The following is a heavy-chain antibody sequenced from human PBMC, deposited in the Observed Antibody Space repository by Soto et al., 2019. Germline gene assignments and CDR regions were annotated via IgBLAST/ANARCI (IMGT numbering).Heavy chain of an antibody. Sequence: GGSLRLSCAASGFTFSSYDMHWVRQATGKGLEWVSAIGTAGDTYYPGSVKGRFTISRENAKNSLYLQMNSLRAGDTAVYYCARAIRPTTIFGVVSYYMDVWGKGTTVTVSS. CDR2: IGTAGDT. V-gene: IGHV3-13*01. CDR1: GFTFSSYD. J-gene: IGHJ6*03. D-gene: IGHD3-3*01. CDR3: ARAIRPTTIFGVVSYYMDV.